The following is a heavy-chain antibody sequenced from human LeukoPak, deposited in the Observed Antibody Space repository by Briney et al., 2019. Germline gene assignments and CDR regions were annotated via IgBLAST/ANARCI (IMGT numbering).Heavy chain of an antibody. V-gene: IGHV3-15*01. CDR3: TAGLGTSDFDY. D-gene: IGHD1-1*01. CDR2: IKSKGNGGTT. Sequence: GGSLRLSCVGSGFTFSKAWMSWVRQAPGKGLEWVGRIKSKGNGGTTDYAAPVKGRFTISRDDSKNTLYLQMNSLKTEDTAMYYCTAGLGTSDFDYWGQGTLVTVSS. CDR1: GFTFSKAW. J-gene: IGHJ4*02.